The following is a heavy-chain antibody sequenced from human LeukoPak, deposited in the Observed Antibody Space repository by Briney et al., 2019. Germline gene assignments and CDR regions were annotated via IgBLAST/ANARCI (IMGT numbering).Heavy chain of an antibody. CDR3: ARDRWSVFDY. J-gene: IGHJ4*02. V-gene: IGHV1-2*02. Sequence: ASVTVSCKASGYTFTGYYIHWVRQAPGQGLEWMGWINPNSGGTNYAQKFQGRVTMTRDTSIITAYMELSGLRSGDTAVYYCARDRWSVFDYWGQGALVTVSS. D-gene: IGHD2-8*01. CDR1: GYTFTGYY. CDR2: INPNSGGT.